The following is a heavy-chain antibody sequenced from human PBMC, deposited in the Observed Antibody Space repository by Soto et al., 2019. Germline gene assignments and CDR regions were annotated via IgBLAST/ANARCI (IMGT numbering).Heavy chain of an antibody. V-gene: IGHV3-23*01. J-gene: IGHJ5*02. CDR3: AGDIVVVVAAIPFDP. Sequence: EVQLLESGGGLVQPGGSLRLSCAASGFTFSSYAMSWVRQAPGKGLEWVSAISGSGGSTYYADSVKGRFTISRDNSKNTLDLQMNSLRAEDTAVYYWAGDIVVVVAAIPFDPWGQGTLVTVSS. CDR2: ISGSGGST. CDR1: GFTFSSYA. D-gene: IGHD2-15*01.